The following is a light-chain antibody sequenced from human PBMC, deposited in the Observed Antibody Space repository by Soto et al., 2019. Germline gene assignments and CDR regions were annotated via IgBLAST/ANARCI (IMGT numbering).Light chain of an antibody. CDR1: SSNIGAGYD. CDR2: DDN. V-gene: IGLV1-40*01. J-gene: IGLJ1*01. Sequence: QSVLTQTPSVSGAPGQKITMSCTGSSSNIGAGYDVHWYQQLPGAAPKLLLYDDNNRPSGIPDRFSASKSGTSASLAITGLQGDDEANYYCQSYDTTLSGVVFGAGTKVTVL. CDR3: QSYDTTLSGVV.